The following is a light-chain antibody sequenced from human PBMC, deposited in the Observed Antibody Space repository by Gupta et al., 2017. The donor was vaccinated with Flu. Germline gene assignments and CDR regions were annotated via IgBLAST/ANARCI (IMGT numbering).Light chain of an antibody. Sequence: PSSLSASVGDRVTITCRASQSISTYSSWYQHKPGEAPKLLVYSTSTLQSGVPSRFSGSGSGTDFTLTISSLQPEDFATYYCQQSYSTLITFGQGTRLDFK. CDR1: QSISTY. J-gene: IGKJ5*01. CDR3: QQSYSTLIT. CDR2: STS. V-gene: IGKV1-39*01.